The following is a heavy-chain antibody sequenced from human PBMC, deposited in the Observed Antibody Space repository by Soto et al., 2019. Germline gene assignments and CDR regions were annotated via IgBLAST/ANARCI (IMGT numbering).Heavy chain of an antibody. J-gene: IGHJ4*02. D-gene: IGHD1-1*01. CDR2: IYHSGST. CDR3: ARWTGGTGIWDY. CDR1: GGSISSSNW. Sequence: QVQLQESGPGLVKPSGTLSLTCAVSGGSISSSNWWSWVRQPPGKGLEWIGEIYHSGSTNYNPSLKVRVPISVDKSKNQYSLKLSSVTAADTAGYSCARWTGGTGIWDYWGQGTLVTVSS. V-gene: IGHV4-4*02.